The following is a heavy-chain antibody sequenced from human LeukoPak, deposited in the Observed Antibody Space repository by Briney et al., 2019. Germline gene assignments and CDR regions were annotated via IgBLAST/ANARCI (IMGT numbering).Heavy chain of an antibody. D-gene: IGHD3-10*01. V-gene: IGHV3-48*03. Sequence: GGSLRLSCAASGFTFSSYEMNWVRQAPGKGLEWVSYISSSGSTIYYADSVKGRFTISRDNAKDSLYLQMNSLRAEDTALYYCAKEYGSGSYYNYYYYYYMDVWGKGTTVTISS. CDR1: GFTFSSYE. CDR2: ISSSGSTI. J-gene: IGHJ6*03. CDR3: AKEYGSGSYYNYYYYYYMDV.